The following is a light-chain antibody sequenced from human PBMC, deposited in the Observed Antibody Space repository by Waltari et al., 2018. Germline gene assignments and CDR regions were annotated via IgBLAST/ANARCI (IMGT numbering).Light chain of an antibody. V-gene: IGKV3-20*01. J-gene: IGKJ4*01. CDR2: GAS. CDR1: QSVSGSY. CDR3: QQYGRSPLT. Sequence: EIVLTQSPGTLSLSPAERATLSCRASQSVSGSYLAWYQRKPGQAPRLLIYGASSGATGIPDRFSCSGSGTDFTLTISRLEPEDFAVYYCQQYGRSPLTFGGGTKVQIK.